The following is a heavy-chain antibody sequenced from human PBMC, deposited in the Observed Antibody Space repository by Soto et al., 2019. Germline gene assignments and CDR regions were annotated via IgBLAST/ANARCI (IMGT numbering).Heavy chain of an antibody. V-gene: IGHV3-11*01. CDR2: ISSSGSTI. Sequence: PGGSLRLSCAASGFIFSDYYMSWIRQAPGKGLEWISYISSSGSTIYHADSVKGRFTISRDNAKNSLYLQMNGLRAEDTAVYYCARDLKPREAVAPYYFDYWGQGSLVTVSS. J-gene: IGHJ4*02. D-gene: IGHD6-19*01. CDR1: GFIFSDYY. CDR3: ARDLKPREAVAPYYFDY.